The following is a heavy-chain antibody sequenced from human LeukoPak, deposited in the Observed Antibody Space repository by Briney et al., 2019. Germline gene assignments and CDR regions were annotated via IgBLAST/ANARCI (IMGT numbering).Heavy chain of an antibody. V-gene: IGHV3-21*04. D-gene: IGHD3-22*01. CDR3: AKDWSSGYYFDY. CDR1: GFTFSTYT. Sequence: GGSLRLSCAASGFTFSTYTMNWVRQAPGKGLEWVSSISSSSSYIYYADSLKGRFTISRDNAKKSLYLQMNSLRAEDTALYYCAKDWSSGYYFDYWGQGTLVTVSS. CDR2: ISSSSSYI. J-gene: IGHJ4*02.